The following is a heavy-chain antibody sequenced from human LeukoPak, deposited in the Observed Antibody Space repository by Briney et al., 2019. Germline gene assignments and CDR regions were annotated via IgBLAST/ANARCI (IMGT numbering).Heavy chain of an antibody. V-gene: IGHV1-18*04. Sequence: GASVKVSCKASGYTFTSHGITWVRQAPGQGLEWMGWISTYNVNTNYAQKLQGRVTMTTDTSTSTAYMELRSLRSDDTAVYYCAREAVTIFGLVRTQTPKGPHRFDPWGQGTLVTVSS. CDR3: AREAVTIFGLVRTQTPKGPHRFDP. CDR1: GYTFTSHG. CDR2: ISTYNVNT. J-gene: IGHJ5*02. D-gene: IGHD3-3*01.